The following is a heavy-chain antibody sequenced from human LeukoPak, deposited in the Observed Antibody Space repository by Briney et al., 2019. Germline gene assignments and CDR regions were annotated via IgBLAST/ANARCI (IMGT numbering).Heavy chain of an antibody. CDR2: IIPIFGTA. CDR1: GGTFSSYA. Sequence: SVKVSCKASGGTFSSYAISWVRQAPGQGLEWMGGIIPIFGTANYAQKFQGRVTITADESTSTAYMELSSLRSEDTAVYYCASGGVLRYFDWFEGHNWFDPWGQGTLVTVSS. V-gene: IGHV1-69*13. D-gene: IGHD3-9*01. J-gene: IGHJ5*02. CDR3: ASGGVLRYFDWFEGHNWFDP.